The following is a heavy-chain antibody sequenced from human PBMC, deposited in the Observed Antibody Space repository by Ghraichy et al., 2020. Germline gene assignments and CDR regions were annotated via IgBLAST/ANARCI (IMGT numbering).Heavy chain of an antibody. CDR3: ARDYGGNRRQARFDL. CDR2: ISSSSSTI. CDR1: GFTFSSYS. D-gene: IGHD4-23*01. J-gene: IGHJ2*01. V-gene: IGHV3-48*02. Sequence: GESLNISCAASGFTFSSYSMNWVRQAPGKGLEWVSYISSSSSTIYYADSVKGRFTISRDNAKNSLYLQMNSLRDEDTAVYYCARDYGGNRRQARFDLWGRGTLVTVSS.